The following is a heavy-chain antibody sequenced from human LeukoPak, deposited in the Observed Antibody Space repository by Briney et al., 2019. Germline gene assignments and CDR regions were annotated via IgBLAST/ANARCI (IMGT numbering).Heavy chain of an antibody. Sequence: GGSLRLSCAASGFTFDDYAMHWVRQAPGKGLEWVSGISWNSGSIGYADPVKGRFTISRDNAKNSLYLQMNSLRAEDTALYYCAKEVVSAANYGMDVWGQGTTVTVSS. CDR2: ISWNSGSI. CDR1: GFTFDDYA. CDR3: AKEVVSAANYGMDV. D-gene: IGHD2-2*01. J-gene: IGHJ6*02. V-gene: IGHV3-9*01.